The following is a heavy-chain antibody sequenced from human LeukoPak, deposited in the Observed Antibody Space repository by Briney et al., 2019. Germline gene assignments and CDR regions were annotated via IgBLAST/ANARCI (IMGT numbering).Heavy chain of an antibody. D-gene: IGHD1-26*01. CDR3: ARDREWEQPGCFDY. V-gene: IGHV1-18*01. J-gene: IGHJ4*02. CDR2: ISAYNGNT. CDR1: GYTFTSYG. Sequence: GASVKVSCKASGYTFTSYGISWVRQAPGQGLEWMGWISAYNGNTNYAQKLQGRVTMTTDTSTSTAYMELRSLRSDDTAVYYCARDREWEQPGCFDYWGQGTLVTVSS.